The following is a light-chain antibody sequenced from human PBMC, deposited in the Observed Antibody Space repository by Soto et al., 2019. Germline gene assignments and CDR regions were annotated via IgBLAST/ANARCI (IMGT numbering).Light chain of an antibody. CDR1: SSDVGGYNY. V-gene: IGLV2-8*01. CDR2: EVS. J-gene: IGLJ1*01. Sequence: LTQPPSASGSPGQSVTISCTGTSSDVGGYNYVSWYQQHPGKAPKLMIYEVSKRPSGVPDRFSGSKSGNTASLTVSGLQAEDEADYYCSSYAGSNNLYVFGTGTKITVL. CDR3: SSYAGSNNLYV.